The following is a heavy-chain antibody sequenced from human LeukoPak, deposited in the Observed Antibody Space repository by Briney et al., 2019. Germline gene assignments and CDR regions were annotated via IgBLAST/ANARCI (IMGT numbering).Heavy chain of an antibody. CDR1: GFTFSSYA. CDR3: AKETTAGSSGFDY. J-gene: IGHJ4*02. Sequence: PGGSLRLSCAASGFTFSSYAMHWVRQAPGKGLEWVAVISYDGSNKYYADSVKGRFTISRDNSKNTLYLQMNSLRAEDTAVYYCAKETTAGSSGFDYWGQGTLVTVSS. D-gene: IGHD3-10*01. CDR2: ISYDGSNK. V-gene: IGHV3-30-3*01.